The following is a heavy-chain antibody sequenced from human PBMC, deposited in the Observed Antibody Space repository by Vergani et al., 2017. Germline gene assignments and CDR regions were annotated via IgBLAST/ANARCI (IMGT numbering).Heavy chain of an antibody. CDR3: ARIRRRGRSGYDIFDF. Sequence: QVTLRESGPALVKPTQTLTLTCTFSGFSILTSEMCVSWIRQPPGKALEWLALIDWNDNKYFNTSLKTSLTISKDAPKNQVVLTMTNMDPVDTATYYCARIRRRGRSGYDIFDFWGQGILVTVAS. J-gene: IGHJ4*02. CDR1: GFSILTSEMC. V-gene: IGHV2-70*01. CDR2: IDWNDNK. D-gene: IGHD5-12*01.